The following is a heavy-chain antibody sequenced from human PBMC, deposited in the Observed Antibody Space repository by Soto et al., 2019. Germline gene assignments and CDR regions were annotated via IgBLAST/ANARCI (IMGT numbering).Heavy chain of an antibody. CDR1: GFTFNVYG. CDR3: AXDREYYYGSGSYSPFDH. D-gene: IGHD3-10*01. V-gene: IGHV3-30*18. Sequence: GGSLRLSCTASGFTFNVYGMHWVRQAAGKGLEWVSLISFDGKNKFYTDSVKGRFTIYRDNSKNTLYLQMNSLRVEDTAVYYCAXDREYYYGSGSYSPFDHWGQGTLVTVSS. CDR2: ISFDGKNK. J-gene: IGHJ4*02.